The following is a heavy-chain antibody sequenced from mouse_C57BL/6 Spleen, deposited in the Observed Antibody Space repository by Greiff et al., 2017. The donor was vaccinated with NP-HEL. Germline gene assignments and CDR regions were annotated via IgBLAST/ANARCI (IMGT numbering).Heavy chain of an antibody. J-gene: IGHJ4*01. Sequence: EVQLQESGGGLVKPGGSLKLSCAASGFTFSDYGMHWVRQAPEKGLEWVAYISSGSSTIYYADTVKGRFTISRDNAKNTLFLQMTSLRSEDTAMYYCARGDSYAMDYWGQGTSVTVSS. V-gene: IGHV5-17*01. CDR2: ISSGSSTI. D-gene: IGHD2-13*01. CDR3: ARGDSYAMDY. CDR1: GFTFSDYG.